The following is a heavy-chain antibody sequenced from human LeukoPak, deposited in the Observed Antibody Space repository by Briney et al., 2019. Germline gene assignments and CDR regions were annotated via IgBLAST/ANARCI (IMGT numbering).Heavy chain of an antibody. V-gene: IGHV4-39*01. D-gene: IGHD2-2*01. CDR3: ARHRYCSSTSCTLNWFDP. CDR2: IYYSGST. Sequence: SETLSLTCTVSGGSISSGSYYWGWIRQPPGKGLEWIGSIYYSGSTYYNPSLKSRVTISVDTSKNQFSLKLSSVTAADTAVYYCARHRYCSSTSCTLNWFDPWGQGTLVTVSS. CDR1: GGSISSGSYY. J-gene: IGHJ5*02.